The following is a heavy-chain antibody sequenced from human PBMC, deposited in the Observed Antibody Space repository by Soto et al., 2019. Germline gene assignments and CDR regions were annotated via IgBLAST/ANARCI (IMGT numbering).Heavy chain of an antibody. D-gene: IGHD3-22*01. CDR1: GFTFSSYA. V-gene: IGHV3-21*01. Sequence: EVQLVESGGGLVKPGGSLRLSCAASGFTFSSYAMNWVRQAPGKGLEWVSSISSRGSYIYYADSVKGRYTISRDNAKDSLYLQMNSQRAEDTAGYYCATVITTDAAVADWGHGTIVTVSS. J-gene: IGHJ3*01. CDR3: ATVITTDAAVAD. CDR2: ISSRGSYI.